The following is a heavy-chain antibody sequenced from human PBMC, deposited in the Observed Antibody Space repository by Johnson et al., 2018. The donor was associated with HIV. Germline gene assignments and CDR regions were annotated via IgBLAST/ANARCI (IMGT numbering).Heavy chain of an antibody. Sequence: EVQLVESGGGLVQPGGSLRLSCAASGLTFRSHEFSWVRQPPGKGLEWVSAISAGTDGPYYADSVKGRFTISRDNSKNTVYLLMNRLRAEDTAVYYCARGKKQWLDEDAFDIWGQGTMVTVSS. CDR1: GLTFRSHE. CDR2: ISAGTDGP. D-gene: IGHD6-19*01. CDR3: ARGKKQWLDEDAFDI. J-gene: IGHJ3*02. V-gene: IGHV3-23*04.